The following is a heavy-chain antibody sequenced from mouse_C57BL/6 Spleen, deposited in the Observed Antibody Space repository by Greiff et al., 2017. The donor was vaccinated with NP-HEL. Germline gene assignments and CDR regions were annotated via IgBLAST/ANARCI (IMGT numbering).Heavy chain of an antibody. Sequence: VQLMESGGGLVKPGGSLKLSCAASGFTFSDYGMHWVRQAPEKGLEWVAYISSGSSTIYYADTVKGRITISRDNAKNTLFLQLTSLRSEDTAMYYSARDYYGTPFAYWGQGTLVTVSA. V-gene: IGHV5-17*01. J-gene: IGHJ3*01. CDR1: GFTFSDYG. CDR2: ISSGSSTI. D-gene: IGHD1-1*01. CDR3: ARDYYGTPFAY.